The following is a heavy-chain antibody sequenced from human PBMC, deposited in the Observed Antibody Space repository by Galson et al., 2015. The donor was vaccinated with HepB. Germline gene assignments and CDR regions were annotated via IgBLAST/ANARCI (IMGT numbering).Heavy chain of an antibody. CDR2: IYSGGST. J-gene: IGHJ4*02. Sequence: SLRLSCAASGFTISTNYMTWVRQAPGKGLEWVSVIYSGGSTYYADSVKGRFTISRDNSKNTLYLQMNSLRAEDTAVYYCARGGAGGSGYDFYYWGQGTQVTVSS. CDR1: GFTISTNY. CDR3: ARGGAGGSGYDFYY. D-gene: IGHD5-12*01. V-gene: IGHV3-53*01.